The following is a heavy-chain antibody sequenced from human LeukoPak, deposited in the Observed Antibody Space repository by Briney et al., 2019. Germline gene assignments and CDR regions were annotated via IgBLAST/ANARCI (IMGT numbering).Heavy chain of an antibody. CDR1: GYTXTGYD. D-gene: IGHD5-18*01. Sequence: GASVKVSCKASGYTXTGYDMHWVRQAPGQGLEGMGWRNPNSGGTNYAQKCQGRVTMTRDTSISTAYMDLRRLRSDDTAVYYCARNTAPGYGLDVWGQGTPVTVSS. V-gene: IGHV1-2*02. CDR3: ARNTAPGYGLDV. J-gene: IGHJ6*02. CDR2: RNPNSGGT.